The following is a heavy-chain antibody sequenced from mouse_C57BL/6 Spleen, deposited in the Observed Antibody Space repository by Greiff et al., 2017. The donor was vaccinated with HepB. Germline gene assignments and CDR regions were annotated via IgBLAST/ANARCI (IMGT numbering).Heavy chain of an antibody. J-gene: IGHJ4*01. CDR2: IYPGSGNT. D-gene: IGHD2-5*01. V-gene: IGHV1-76*01. Sequence: QVQLQQSGAELVRPGASVKLSCKASGYTFTDYYINWVKQRPGQGLEWIARIYPGSGNTYYNEKFKGKATLTAEKSSSTAYMQRSSLTSEDSAVYFCARWESNSAMDYWGQGTSVTVSS. CDR3: ARWESNSAMDY. CDR1: GYTFTDYY.